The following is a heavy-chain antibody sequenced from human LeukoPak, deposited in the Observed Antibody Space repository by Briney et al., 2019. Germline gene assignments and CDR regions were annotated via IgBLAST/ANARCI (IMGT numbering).Heavy chain of an antibody. CDR2: INSDGSSI. Sequence: GGSLRLSCAASGFTFSSYWMHWVRQAPGKGLVWVSRINSDGSSITYADSVKGRFTISRDNAKNTLYLQMNSLRVEDTAVYYCAREGRVSGYDFDCWGQGTLGTVSS. J-gene: IGHJ4*02. V-gene: IGHV3-74*03. CDR1: GFTFSSYW. D-gene: IGHD5-12*01. CDR3: AREGRVSGYDFDC.